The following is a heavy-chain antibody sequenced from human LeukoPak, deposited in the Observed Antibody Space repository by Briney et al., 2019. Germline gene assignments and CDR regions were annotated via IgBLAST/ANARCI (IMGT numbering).Heavy chain of an antibody. Sequence: SVKVSCKASGGTFSSYAISWVRQAPGQGLEWMGGIIPIFGTANYAQKFQGRVTITTDESTSTAYMELSSLRSEDTAVYYCARAPYYYDSSGYSWSPIDAFDIWGQGTMVTVSS. V-gene: IGHV1-69*05. CDR1: GGTFSSYA. D-gene: IGHD3-22*01. J-gene: IGHJ3*02. CDR3: ARAPYYYDSSGYSWSPIDAFDI. CDR2: IIPIFGTA.